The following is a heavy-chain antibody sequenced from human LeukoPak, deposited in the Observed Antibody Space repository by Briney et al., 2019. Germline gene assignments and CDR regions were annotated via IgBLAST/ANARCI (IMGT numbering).Heavy chain of an antibody. Sequence: KSSDTLSLTCTVSVGSISSSSYYWGWIRQPPGKGLEWIERIYYSESTYYNPSLKSQHPLSVDTSKNQFSLKLISVTAADTAVYYCATPTPSVYSSGWYGIHAYWGQGTLVTVSS. J-gene: IGHJ4*02. CDR1: VGSISSSSYY. D-gene: IGHD6-19*01. V-gene: IGHV4-39*01. CDR2: IYYSEST. CDR3: ATPTPSVYSSGWYGIHAY.